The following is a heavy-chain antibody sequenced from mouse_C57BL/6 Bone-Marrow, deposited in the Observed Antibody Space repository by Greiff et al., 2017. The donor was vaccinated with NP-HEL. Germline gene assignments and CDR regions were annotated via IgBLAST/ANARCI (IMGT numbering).Heavy chain of an antibody. J-gene: IGHJ1*03. Sequence: EVQLVESGPGLAKPSQTLSLTCSVTGYSITSDYWNWIRKFPGNKLEYMGYISYSGSTYYNPSLKRRISITRDTTKNQYYLRLNSVTTVDTATYYCARYRDGYYLRYFDVWGTGTTVTVSS. CDR1: GYSITSDY. V-gene: IGHV3-8*01. CDR3: ARYRDGYYLRYFDV. D-gene: IGHD2-3*01. CDR2: ISYSGST.